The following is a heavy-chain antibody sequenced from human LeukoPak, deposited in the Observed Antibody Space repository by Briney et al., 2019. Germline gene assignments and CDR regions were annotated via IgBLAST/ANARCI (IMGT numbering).Heavy chain of an antibody. Sequence: GGSLRLSCAASGFTFSSYGMHWVRQAPGKGLEWVAVISYDGSNKYYADSVKGRFTISRDNSKNTLYLQMNSLRAEDTAVYYCAKDARSGYDWGGLEDYLDYWGQGTLVTVSS. D-gene: IGHD5-12*01. J-gene: IGHJ4*02. CDR2: ISYDGSNK. V-gene: IGHV3-30*18. CDR1: GFTFSSYG. CDR3: AKDARSGYDWGGLEDYLDY.